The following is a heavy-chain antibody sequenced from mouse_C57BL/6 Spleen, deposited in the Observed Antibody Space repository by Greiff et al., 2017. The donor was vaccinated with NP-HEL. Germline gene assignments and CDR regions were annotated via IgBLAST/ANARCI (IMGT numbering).Heavy chain of an antibody. CDR2: IDPSDSYT. V-gene: IGHV1-69*01. CDR3: ARSDGNYIDY. D-gene: IGHD2-1*01. J-gene: IGHJ2*01. CDR1: GYTFTSYW. Sequence: VQLQQPGAELVMPGASVKLSCKASGYTFTSYWMHWVKQRPGQGLEWIGEIDPSDSYTNYNQKFKGKSTLTVDKSSSTAYMQISSLTSEDSAVYYCARSDGNYIDYWGQGTTLTVSS.